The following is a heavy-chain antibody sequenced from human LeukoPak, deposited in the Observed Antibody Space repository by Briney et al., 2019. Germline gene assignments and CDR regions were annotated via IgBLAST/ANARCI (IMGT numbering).Heavy chain of an antibody. J-gene: IGHJ4*02. CDR2: ISGSGGST. V-gene: IGHV3-23*01. CDR3: AKVGLLWFGEFLSARDY. Sequence: QSGGSLRLSCAASGFTFSSYAMSWVRQAPGKGLEWVSAISGSGGSTYYADSVKGRFTISRDNSKNTLYLQMNSLRAEDTAVYYCAKVGLLWFGEFLSARDYWGQGTLVTVSS. D-gene: IGHD3-10*01. CDR1: GFTFSSYA.